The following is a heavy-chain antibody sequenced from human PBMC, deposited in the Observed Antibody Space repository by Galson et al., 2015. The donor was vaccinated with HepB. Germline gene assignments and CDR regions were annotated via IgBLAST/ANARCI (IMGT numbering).Heavy chain of an antibody. D-gene: IGHD3-16*01. Sequence: SVKVSCKASGYTFSFYTIHWVRQAPGQRLEWMGWINAGNGNTRYSEKFQGRVTISRDTSASTVFMELSSLTSEDTALYYCARPAKAITTSDWFAAWGQGTLVTVSS. V-gene: IGHV1-3*01. CDR2: INAGNGNT. J-gene: IGHJ5*02. CDR1: GYTFSFYT. CDR3: ARPAKAITTSDWFAA.